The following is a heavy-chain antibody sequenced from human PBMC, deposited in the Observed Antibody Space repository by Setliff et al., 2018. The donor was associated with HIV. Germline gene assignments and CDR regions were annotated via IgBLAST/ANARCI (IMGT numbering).Heavy chain of an antibody. CDR1: GFTFGDYA. V-gene: IGHV3-49*04. CDR2: IRSKAYGGTT. Sequence: TGGSLRLSCTASGFTFGDYAMSWVRQAPGKGLEWVGFIRSKAYGGTTEYAASVKGGFTISREDSKSTAYLQMNSLRTEDTAVYYCTRASSWYYYMDVWGKGTMVTVSS. D-gene: IGHD6-13*01. CDR3: TRASSWYYYMDV. J-gene: IGHJ6*03.